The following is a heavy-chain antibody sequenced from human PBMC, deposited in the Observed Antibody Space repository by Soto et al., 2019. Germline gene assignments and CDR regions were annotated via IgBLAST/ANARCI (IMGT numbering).Heavy chain of an antibody. Sequence: PSETLSLTCAVSGGSISSGGYSWSWIRQPPGKGLEWIGYIYHSGSTYYNPSLKSRVTISVDRSKNQFSLKLSSVTAADTAVYYCARWAGVPAAPYWLDPWGQGTLDTFSS. D-gene: IGHD2-2*01. V-gene: IGHV4-30-2*01. CDR1: GGSISSGGYS. CDR3: ARWAGVPAAPYWLDP. CDR2: IYHSGST. J-gene: IGHJ5*02.